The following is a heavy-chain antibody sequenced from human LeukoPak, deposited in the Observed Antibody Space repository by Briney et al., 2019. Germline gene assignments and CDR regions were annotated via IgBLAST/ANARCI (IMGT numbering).Heavy chain of an antibody. CDR1: GGSISSYY. J-gene: IGHJ5*02. CDR2: IYTSGST. CDR3: ARLAYYYDSSGHNWFDP. Sequence: SETLCLTCTVSGGSISSYYWSWIRQPAGKGLEWIGRIYTSGSTNYNPSLKSRVTMSVDTSKNQFSLKLSSVTAADTAVYYCARLAYYYDSSGHNWFDPWGQGTLVTVSS. V-gene: IGHV4-4*07. D-gene: IGHD3-22*01.